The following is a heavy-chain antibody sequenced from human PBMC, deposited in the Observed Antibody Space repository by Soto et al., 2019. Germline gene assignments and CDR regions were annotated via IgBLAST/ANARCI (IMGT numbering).Heavy chain of an antibody. Sequence: QLQLQESGPGLVKPSETLSLTCTVSGGSISSSSYYWGWIRQPPGKELEWIGSIYYSGSTYYNPSVESRVTIPVHTSKNQSSLKRSSVPAADRSGNYCARREDCFTPSCGQGTKVTVSS. CDR3: ARREDCFTPS. V-gene: IGHV4-39*01. CDR1: GGSISSSSYY. CDR2: IYYSGST. D-gene: IGHD2-21*01. J-gene: IGHJ4*02.